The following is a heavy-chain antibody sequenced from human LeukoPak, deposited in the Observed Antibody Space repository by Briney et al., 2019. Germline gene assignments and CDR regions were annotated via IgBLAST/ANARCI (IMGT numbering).Heavy chain of an antibody. J-gene: IGHJ4*02. D-gene: IGHD6-13*01. Sequence: GGSLRLSCAASGFTVSINYMSWVRRAPGKGLEWVSAISGSGGSTYYADSVKGRFTISRDNSKNTLYLQMNSLRAEDTAVYYCAKGDFESSSWPPVAVFSSGPTYFDYWGQGTLVTVSS. CDR1: GFTVSINY. CDR2: ISGSGGST. CDR3: AKGDFESSSWPPVAVFSSGPTYFDY. V-gene: IGHV3-23*01.